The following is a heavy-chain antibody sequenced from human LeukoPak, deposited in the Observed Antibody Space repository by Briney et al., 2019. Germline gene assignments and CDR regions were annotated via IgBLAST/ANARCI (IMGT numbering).Heavy chain of an antibody. V-gene: IGHV1-2*02. D-gene: IGHD2-2*02. CDR3: ARVRRYCSSTSCYTGDWFDP. CDR1: GYTFTGYY. CDR2: INPNSGGT. J-gene: IGHJ5*02. Sequence: ASVKVSCKASGYTFTGYYMHWVPQAPGQGLEWMGWINPNSGGTNYAQKFQGRVTMTRDTSISTAYMELSRLRSDDTAVYYCARVRRYCSSTSCYTGDWFDPWGQGTLVTVSS.